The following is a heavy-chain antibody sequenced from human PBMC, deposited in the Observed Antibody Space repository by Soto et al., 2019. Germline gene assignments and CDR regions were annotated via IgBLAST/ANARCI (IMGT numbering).Heavy chain of an antibody. Sequence: SVKVSCKASGGTFSSYTISWVRQAPGQGLEWMGRIIPILGIANYAQKFQGRVTITADKSTSTAYMELSSLRSEDTAVYYCARLDHGDPPSNWGQGTLVTVSS. J-gene: IGHJ4*02. CDR3: ARLDHGDPPSN. CDR1: GGTFSSYT. D-gene: IGHD4-17*01. CDR2: IIPILGIA. V-gene: IGHV1-69*02.